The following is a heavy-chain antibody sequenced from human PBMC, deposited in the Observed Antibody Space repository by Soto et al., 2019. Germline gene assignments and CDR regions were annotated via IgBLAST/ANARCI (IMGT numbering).Heavy chain of an antibody. CDR1: GYTFSNYA. CDR2: ISSYNSNNGDT. D-gene: IGHD1-1*01. J-gene: IGHJ6*02. V-gene: IGHV1-18*04. Sequence: GASVKVSCKTSGYTFSNYAISWVLQAPGQGVEWMGWISSYNSNNGDTKSAQMLQGRVTMTIDTSATTAYMELRSLRSDDTAVYYCARAELERGEVGYFGMDVWGQGTTVTVSS. CDR3: ARAELERGEVGYFGMDV.